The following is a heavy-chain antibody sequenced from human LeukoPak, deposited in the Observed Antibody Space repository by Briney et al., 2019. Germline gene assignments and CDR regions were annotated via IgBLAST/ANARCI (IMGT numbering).Heavy chain of an antibody. V-gene: IGHV2-5*02. CDR3: AHSTTLRDFDY. D-gene: IGHD1-1*01. CDR1: GFSLSTSGVG. CDR2: IYWDDDK. J-gene: IGHJ4*02. Sequence: SGPTLVKPTQTLTLTCTCSGFSLSTSGVGVGWIRQPPGKALEWLALIYWDDDKRYSPSLKSRLTITKDTSKNQVVLTMTNMDPVDTATYCFAHSTTLRDFDYWGQGTLVTVSS.